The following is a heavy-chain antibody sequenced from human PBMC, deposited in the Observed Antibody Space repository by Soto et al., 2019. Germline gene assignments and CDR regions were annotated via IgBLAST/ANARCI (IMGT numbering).Heavy chain of an antibody. Sequence: EVQLVESGGGLIQPGGSLRLSCAASGFTVSSNYMSWVRQAPGKGLEWVSVIYSGGSTYYADSVKGRFTISRDNSKNKLYPQMNNLRAEDKAVYYCARDRIAAAGTDYYYYGMDVWGQGTTVTVSS. V-gene: IGHV3-53*01. D-gene: IGHD6-13*01. CDR2: IYSGGST. CDR3: ARDRIAAAGTDYYYYGMDV. J-gene: IGHJ6*02. CDR1: GFTVSSNY.